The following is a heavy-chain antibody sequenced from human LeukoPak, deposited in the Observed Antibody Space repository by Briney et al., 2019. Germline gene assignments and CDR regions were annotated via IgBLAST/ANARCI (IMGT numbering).Heavy chain of an antibody. V-gene: IGHV4-34*01. D-gene: IGHD4-23*01. J-gene: IGHJ4*02. CDR1: GGSFSGYY. CDR3: ARGPTDYGGKGPFDY. Sequence: SETLSLTCAVYGGSFSGYYWSWIRQPPGKGLEWIGEINHSGSTNYNPSLKSRVTISVDTSKNQFSLKLSSVTAADTAVYYCARGPTDYGGKGPFDYWGQGTLVTVSS. CDR2: INHSGST.